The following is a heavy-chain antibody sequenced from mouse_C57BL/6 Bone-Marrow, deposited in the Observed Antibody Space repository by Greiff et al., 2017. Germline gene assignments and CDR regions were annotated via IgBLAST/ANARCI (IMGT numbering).Heavy chain of an antibody. D-gene: IGHD3-3*01. CDR1: GFTFSSYG. CDR3: ARLAGYYAMDY. V-gene: IGHV5-6*01. Sequence: EVKLVESGGDLVKPGGSLKLSCAASGFTFSSYGMSWVRQTPDKRLEWVATISSGGSYTYYPDSVKGRFTISRDNAKNTLYLQMSSLQSEDTAMYYCARLAGYYAMDYWGQGTSVTVSS. CDR2: ISSGGSYT. J-gene: IGHJ4*01.